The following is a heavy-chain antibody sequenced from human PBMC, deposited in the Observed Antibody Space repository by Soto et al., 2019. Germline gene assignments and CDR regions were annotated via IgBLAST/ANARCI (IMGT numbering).Heavy chain of an antibody. CDR1: GFTFSSYV. CDR2: ISGSGGNT. V-gene: IGHV3-23*01. J-gene: IGHJ6*02. CDR3: ARGPRAPPPHDYGMDV. Sequence: EVQLLESGGGLVQPGGSLRLSCAASGFTFSSYVMNWVRQAPGKGLEWVSGISGSGGNTYYADSVKGRFTISRDNSKNXRYLQMNSLRAEDTAVYYCARGPRAPPPHDYGMDVWGQGTTVTVSS.